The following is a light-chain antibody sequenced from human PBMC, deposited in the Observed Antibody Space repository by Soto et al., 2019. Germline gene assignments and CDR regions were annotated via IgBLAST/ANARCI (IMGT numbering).Light chain of an antibody. Sequence: DIQMIQSPSSLSASVGDRVTITCRASQSIGNYLSWYQQKPGKAPKLLINVASTSQSGVPSRFSGSGSGTDFTLAISSLQPEDFATYYCQQSSSTPQTFGGGTRVEIK. CDR3: QQSSSTPQT. V-gene: IGKV1-39*01. CDR2: VAS. CDR1: QSIGNY. J-gene: IGKJ4*01.